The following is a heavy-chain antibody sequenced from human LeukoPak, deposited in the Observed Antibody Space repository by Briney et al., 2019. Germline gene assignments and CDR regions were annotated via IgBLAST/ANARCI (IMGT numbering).Heavy chain of an antibody. CDR1: GYTFATYD. V-gene: IGHV1-8*01. J-gene: IGHJ5*02. CDR2: MNPNSGNT. D-gene: IGHD6-19*01. CDR3: ARGRGSGHKENWFDP. Sequence: ASVKVSCKVSGYTFATYDINWVRQAAGQGLEWMGWMNPNSGNTGYAQKFQGRVTMTRNTSISTAYMELSSLRSEDTAVYYCARGRGSGHKENWFDPWGQGTLVTVSS.